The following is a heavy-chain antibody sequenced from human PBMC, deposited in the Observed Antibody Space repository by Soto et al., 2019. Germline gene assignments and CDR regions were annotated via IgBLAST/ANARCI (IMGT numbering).Heavy chain of an antibody. CDR3: TRVGGGEHRNN. Sequence: GGSLRLSCTASGFTFGDYAMSWFRQAPGKGLEWVGFIRSKAYGGTTEYAASVKGRFTISRDDSKSIAYLQMNSLKTEDTAVYYFTRVGGGEHRNNGGQETLFTVSS. CDR1: GFTFGDYA. J-gene: IGHJ4*02. V-gene: IGHV3-49*03. D-gene: IGHD3-16*01. CDR2: IRSKAYGGTT.